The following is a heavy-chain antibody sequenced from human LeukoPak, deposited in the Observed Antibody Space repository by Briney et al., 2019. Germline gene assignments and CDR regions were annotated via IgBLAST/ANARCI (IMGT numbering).Heavy chain of an antibody. Sequence: SQTLSLTCTVSGGSISSYYWSWIRQPPGKGLEWIGHIYYSGTNYNPSLKSRVTISVDTSKNQFSLKLTSVTAADTAVYYCARLADCSGGSCLLFDYWGQGTLVTASS. J-gene: IGHJ4*02. CDR1: GGSISSYY. CDR3: ARLADCSGGSCLLFDY. V-gene: IGHV4-59*01. CDR2: IYYSGT. D-gene: IGHD2-15*01.